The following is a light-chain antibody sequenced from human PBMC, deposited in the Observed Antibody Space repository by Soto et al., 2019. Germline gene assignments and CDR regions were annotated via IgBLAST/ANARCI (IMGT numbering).Light chain of an antibody. J-gene: IGKJ1*01. CDR1: QYIGDF. CDR2: GAS. CDR3: QESFFTLGT. V-gene: IGKV1-39*01. Sequence: DIQMTQSPSSLCASFGDRVTITCLSSQYIGDFLNWYQQTPGKAPKLLIFGASSLHIGVPSRFSGSGSGTEFTLTINNLQREDFATYYCQESFFTLGTFGRGTKVDIK.